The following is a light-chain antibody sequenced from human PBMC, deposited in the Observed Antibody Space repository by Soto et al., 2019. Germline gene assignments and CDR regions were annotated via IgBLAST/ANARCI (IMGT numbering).Light chain of an antibody. CDR2: SAS. Sequence: VLTQSPGTLSLSPGGRATLSCKASQPVDGTYLAWYQQKPGHAPTILIYSASTRPSGTPDRFSGSGSGADFTLTISRLEAEDLAVYYCQLYGKSRGYTFGQGTKLQI. J-gene: IGKJ2*01. V-gene: IGKV3-20*01. CDR1: QPVDGTY. CDR3: QLYGKSRGYT.